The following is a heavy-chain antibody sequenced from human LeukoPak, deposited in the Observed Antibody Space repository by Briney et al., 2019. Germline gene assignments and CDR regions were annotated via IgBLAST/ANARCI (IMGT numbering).Heavy chain of an antibody. J-gene: IGHJ4*02. CDR1: GYSFTSYW. CDR3: ARREMSTKRAVKPADY. D-gene: IGHD5-24*01. CDR2: NYPGDSDT. Sequence: NLGESLKISCKGSGYSFTSYWIGWVRQMPGKGLEWMGINYPGDSDTRYSPSFQGHVTISPYKSNSVAYLQWSSLKASDTAMYYCARREMSTKRAVKPADYWGQGTLVTVSS. V-gene: IGHV5-51*01.